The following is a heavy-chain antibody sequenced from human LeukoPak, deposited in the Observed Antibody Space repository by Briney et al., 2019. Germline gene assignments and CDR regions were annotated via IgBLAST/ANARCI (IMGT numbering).Heavy chain of an antibody. Sequence: ASVKVSCKASGYTFTGYYMHWVRQAPGQGLEWMGWINPNSGDTNYAQKFQGRVTMTRDTSISTAYMELSRLRSDDTAVYYCARGSVLRYFDGLFDYWGQGTLVTVSS. D-gene: IGHD3-9*01. CDR3: ARGSVLRYFDGLFDY. CDR2: INPNSGDT. CDR1: GYTFTGYY. J-gene: IGHJ4*02. V-gene: IGHV1-2*02.